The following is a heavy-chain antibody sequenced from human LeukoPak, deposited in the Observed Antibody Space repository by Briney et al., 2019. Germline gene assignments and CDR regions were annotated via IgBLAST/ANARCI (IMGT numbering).Heavy chain of an antibody. V-gene: IGHV1-18*01. CDR3: AREVNYYDSSGTHLGDAFDI. CDR2: ISAYNGNT. D-gene: IGHD3-22*01. Sequence: ASVKVSCTASGYTFTSYGISWVRQAPGQGLEWMGWISAYNGNTNYAQKLQGRVTMTTDTSTSTAYMELRSLRSDDTAVYYCAREVNYYDSSGTHLGDAFDIWGQGTMVTVSS. J-gene: IGHJ3*02. CDR1: GYTFTSYG.